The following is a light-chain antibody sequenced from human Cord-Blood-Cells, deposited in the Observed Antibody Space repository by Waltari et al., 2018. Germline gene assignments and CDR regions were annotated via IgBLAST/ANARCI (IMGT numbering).Light chain of an antibody. CDR2: SNN. CDR3: AAWDDSLNGWV. J-gene: IGLJ3*02. V-gene: IGLV1-44*01. Sequence: QSVLTQPPAASGTAGQRVTISCSGSSSNNGSNTVHWYQQLPGTAPKLLIYSNNQRPSGVPDRFSGSKSGTSASLAISGLQSEDEADYYCAAWDDSLNGWVFGGGTKLTVL. CDR1: SSNNGSNT.